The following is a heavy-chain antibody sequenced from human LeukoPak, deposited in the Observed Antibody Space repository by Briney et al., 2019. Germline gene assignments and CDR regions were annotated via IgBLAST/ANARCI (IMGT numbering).Heavy chain of an antibody. J-gene: IGHJ6*03. CDR2: IYHSGST. V-gene: IGHV4-38-2*02. CDR1: GYSISSGYY. D-gene: IGHD6-19*01. Sequence: SETLSLTCTVSGYSISSGYYWGWIRQPPGKGLEWIGSIYHSGSTYYNPSLKSRVTISVDTSKNQFSLKLSSVTAADTAVYYCASTGYSSGWSPYYYYYYMDVWGKGTTVTISS. CDR3: ASTGYSSGWSPYYYYYYMDV.